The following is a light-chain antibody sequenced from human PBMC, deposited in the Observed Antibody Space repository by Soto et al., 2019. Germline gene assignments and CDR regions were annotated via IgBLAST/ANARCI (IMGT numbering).Light chain of an antibody. CDR2: GAS. CDR3: QQYGNSPPYS. V-gene: IGKV3-15*01. J-gene: IGKJ2*03. Sequence: EIVETQSLATLSVSPGERATLSCRASQSVSSNLAWYQQKPGQAPRLLIYGASTRATGIPARFSGSGSGTDFTLTISSLEPEDFGVYYCQQYGNSPPYSFGQGTEVDI. CDR1: QSVSSN.